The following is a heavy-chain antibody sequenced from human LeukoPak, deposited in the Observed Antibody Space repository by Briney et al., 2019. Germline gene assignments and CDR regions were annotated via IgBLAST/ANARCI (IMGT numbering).Heavy chain of an antibody. CDR3: VRVPQRVPHNWFDP. V-gene: IGHV1-8*01. D-gene: IGHD1-1*01. CDR2: MNPHSESV. J-gene: IGHJ5*02. CDR1: GYTFTSSD. Sequence: GASVKVSCKASGYTFTSSDINWVRQATGQGLEWMGWMNPHSESVGYAQKFQGRVIMTWDTSISTAYMELSSLTSDDTAVYYCVRVPQRVPHNWFDPWGQGTLVTVSS.